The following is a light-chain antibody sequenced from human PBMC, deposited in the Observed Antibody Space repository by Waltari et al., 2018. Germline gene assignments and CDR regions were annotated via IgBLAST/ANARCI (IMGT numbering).Light chain of an antibody. CDR2: RNN. CDR1: SSNIGTSY. Sequence: QSVLTQPPSVSAAPGQKVTISCSGSSSNIGTSYVSWYQQLPGTAPKLLIYRNNQRPSGVPDRFSGSKSGTSASLAISGLRSEDEADYYCAVWDDSLSGRVFGGGTKVTVL. J-gene: IGLJ3*02. V-gene: IGLV1-47*01. CDR3: AVWDDSLSGRV.